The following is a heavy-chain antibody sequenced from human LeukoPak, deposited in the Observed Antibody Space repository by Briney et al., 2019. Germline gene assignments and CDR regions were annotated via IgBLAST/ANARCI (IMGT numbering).Heavy chain of an antibody. CDR1: GFTFTSYS. D-gene: IGHD2-21*01. Sequence: PGGSLRLSCAASGFTFTSYSMNWVRQAPGKGLEWVSYISSSGSTIYYADSVKGRFTISRDNAKNSLYLQMNSLRAEDTAVYYCAREATGILWWCMGVWGKGTTVTVSS. J-gene: IGHJ6*03. V-gene: IGHV3-48*04. CDR2: ISSSGSTI. CDR3: AREATGILWWCMGV.